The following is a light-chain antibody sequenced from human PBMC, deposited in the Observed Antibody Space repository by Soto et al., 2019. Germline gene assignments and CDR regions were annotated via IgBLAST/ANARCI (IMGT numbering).Light chain of an antibody. V-gene: IGKV3-15*01. Sequence: MTQSPVTRSVSPGERVTLSCRASQAISNNLAWYQQKPGQAPRLLIFDASTRATGIPARFSGSVSGTEFTLTISRLQSEDFAVYYCQQANDWPPTFGQGPRV. J-gene: IGKJ1*01. CDR2: DAS. CDR1: QAISNN. CDR3: QQANDWPPT.